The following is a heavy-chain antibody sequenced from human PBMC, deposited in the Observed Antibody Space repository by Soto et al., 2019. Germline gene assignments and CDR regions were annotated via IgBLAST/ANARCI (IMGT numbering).Heavy chain of an antibody. J-gene: IGHJ3*02. CDR1: GFTFSSYE. CDR2: ISSSGSTI. V-gene: IGHV3-48*03. Sequence: SGFTFSSYEMNWVRQAPGKGLEWVSYISSSGSTIYYADSVKGRFTISRDNAKNSLYPQMNSLRAEDTAVYYCAREMATSPSAFDIWGQGTMVTVSS. D-gene: IGHD5-12*01. CDR3: AREMATSPSAFDI.